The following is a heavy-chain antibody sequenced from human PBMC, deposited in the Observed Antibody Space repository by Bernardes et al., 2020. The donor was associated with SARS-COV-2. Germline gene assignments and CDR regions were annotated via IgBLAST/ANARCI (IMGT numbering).Heavy chain of an antibody. D-gene: IGHD5-12*01. CDR1: GGSISSYY. J-gene: IGHJ4*02. Sequence: TLSLTCTVSGGSISSYYWSWIRQPPGKGLEWIGYIYYSGSTNYNPSLKSRVTISVDTSKNQFSLKLSSVTAADTAVYYCARYSGSATNYFDYWGQGTLVTVSS. CDR2: IYYSGST. V-gene: IGHV4-59*01. CDR3: ARYSGSATNYFDY.